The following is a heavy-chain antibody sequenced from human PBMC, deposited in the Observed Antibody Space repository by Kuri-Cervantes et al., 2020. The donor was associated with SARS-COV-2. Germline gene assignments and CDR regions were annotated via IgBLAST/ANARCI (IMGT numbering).Heavy chain of an antibody. CDR2: INPNSGGT. V-gene: IGHV1-2*04. CDR1: GYTFTSYA. CDR3: ARSYSSGWYYYYGMDV. Sequence: ASVKVSCKASGYTFTSYAMHWVRQAPGQGLEWMGWINPNSGGTNYAQKFQGWVTMTRDTSISTAYMELSRLRSDDTAVYYCARSYSSGWYYYYGMDVRGQGTTVTVSS. J-gene: IGHJ6*02. D-gene: IGHD6-19*01.